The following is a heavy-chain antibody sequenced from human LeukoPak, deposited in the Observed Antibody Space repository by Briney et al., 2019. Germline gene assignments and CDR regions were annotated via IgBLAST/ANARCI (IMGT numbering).Heavy chain of an antibody. V-gene: IGHV3-23*01. D-gene: IGHD6-6*01. J-gene: IGHJ4*02. Sequence: GGSLRLSCAASGFSFSSHGMSWVRRAPGKGLEWVSGIIGGAGGTYYADSVKGRFTISRDNAKNTLYLQMNSLRAEDTAVYYCAKKDSEYSTLDYWGQGTLVTVSS. CDR2: IIGGAGGT. CDR3: AKKDSEYSTLDY. CDR1: GFSFSSHG.